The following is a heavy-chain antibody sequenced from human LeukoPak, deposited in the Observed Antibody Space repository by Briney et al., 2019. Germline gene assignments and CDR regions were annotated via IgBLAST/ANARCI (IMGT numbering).Heavy chain of an antibody. Sequence: GGSLRLSCADSGFTVSSNYMRWVRQAPGKGLEWVSVIYSGGSTHYADSVKGRFTISRDNSKNTLFLQMSSLRAEDTAVYYCVKDRYVDYWGQGTLVTVSS. CDR1: GFTVSSNY. CDR2: IYSGGST. V-gene: IGHV3-66*01. CDR3: VKDRYVDY. J-gene: IGHJ4*02. D-gene: IGHD3-16*01.